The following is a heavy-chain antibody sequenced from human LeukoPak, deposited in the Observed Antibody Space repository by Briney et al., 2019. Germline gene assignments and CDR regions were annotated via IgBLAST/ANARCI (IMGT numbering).Heavy chain of an antibody. D-gene: IGHD3-22*01. V-gene: IGHV4-4*02. Sequence: SGTLSLTCAVSGGSISSSNWWSWVRQPPGKGLEWIGEIYHSGSTNYNPSLKSRVTISVDKSKNQFSLKLSSVTAADTAVYYCARRPAYYDSSGYAHWGQGTLVTVSS. CDR2: IYHSGST. CDR3: ARRPAYYDSSGYAH. J-gene: IGHJ4*02. CDR1: GGSISSSNW.